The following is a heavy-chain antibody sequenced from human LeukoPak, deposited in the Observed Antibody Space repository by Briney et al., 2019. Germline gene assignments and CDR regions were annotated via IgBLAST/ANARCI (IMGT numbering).Heavy chain of an antibody. J-gene: IGHJ6*03. D-gene: IGHD6-13*01. CDR1: GFTFSDLY. Sequence: GGSLTLSWAASGFTFSDLYMSWLRQAQGKGRVWVSYISSSGTTIYYADSVTGRLTIDRANPKNSMYLQMNSLRAEDTAVYYCARDSSSWYSYYYYYMDVWGKGTTVTVSS. CDR2: ISSSGTTI. CDR3: ARDSSSWYSYYYYYMDV. V-gene: IGHV3-11*04.